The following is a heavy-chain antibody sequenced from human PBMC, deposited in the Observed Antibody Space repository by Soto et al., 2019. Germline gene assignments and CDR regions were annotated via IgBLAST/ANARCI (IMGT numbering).Heavy chain of an antibody. V-gene: IGHV1-69*12. CDR3: ARDTWSAVAGTGGQFDY. Sequence: QVQLVQSGAEVKKPGSSVKVSCKASGGTFSSYAISWVRQAPGQGLEWMGGIIPIFGTANYAQKFQGRVTITADESTSTGYVELSSLRSEDTAVYYCARDTWSAVAGTGGQFDYWGQGTLVTVSS. D-gene: IGHD6-19*01. CDR1: GGTFSSYA. CDR2: IIPIFGTA. J-gene: IGHJ4*02.